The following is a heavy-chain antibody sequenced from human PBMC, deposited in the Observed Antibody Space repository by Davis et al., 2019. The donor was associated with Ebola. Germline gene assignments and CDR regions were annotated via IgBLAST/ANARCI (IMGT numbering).Heavy chain of an antibody. CDR2: ANSDGSTT. Sequence: GESLKISCAASGFTFINYWMHWVRQAPGKGLEWVSRANSDGSTTGYGDSVTGRFTISRDNARNTLYLQMNSLRAEDTAVYYCSREVRGGFSPMDLWGTGTTVTVSS. CDR1: GFTFINYW. V-gene: IGHV3-74*01. CDR3: SREVRGGFSPMDL. J-gene: IGHJ6*04. D-gene: IGHD5-18*01.